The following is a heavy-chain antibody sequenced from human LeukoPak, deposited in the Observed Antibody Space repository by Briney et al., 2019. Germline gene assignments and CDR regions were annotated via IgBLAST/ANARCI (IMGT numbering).Heavy chain of an antibody. J-gene: IGHJ4*02. CDR3: ARRRKRRTMITFGGNYFDY. D-gene: IGHD3-16*01. CDR2: ISSSGGTI. CDR1: GFTFSSYE. V-gene: IGHV3-48*03. Sequence: GGSLRLSCAASGFTFSSYEMNWVRQAPGKGLEWVSYISSSGGTIYYADSVKGRFTISRDNAKNSLYLQMNSLRAEDTAVYYCARRRKRRTMITFGGNYFDYWGQGTLVTVSS.